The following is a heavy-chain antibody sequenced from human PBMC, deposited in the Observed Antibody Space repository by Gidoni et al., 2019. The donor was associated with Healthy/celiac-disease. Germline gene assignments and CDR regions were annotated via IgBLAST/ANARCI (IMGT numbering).Heavy chain of an antibody. CDR1: GFTFLTYS. J-gene: IGHJ5*02. V-gene: IGHV3-23*01. CDR2: ISGSGATT. Sequence: EVQLLESGGGLVPPGGSLRLSCAASGFTFLTYSMTWVRQAPGNGLEWVSAISGSGATTYYADSVKGRFTISRDNSKNTLYLQMNSLRGEDTALYYCAKDSGQWLVGRFDPWGQGTLVTVSS. D-gene: IGHD6-19*01. CDR3: AKDSGQWLVGRFDP.